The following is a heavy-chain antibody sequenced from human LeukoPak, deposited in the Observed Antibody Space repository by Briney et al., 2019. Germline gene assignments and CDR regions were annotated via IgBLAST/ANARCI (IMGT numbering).Heavy chain of an antibody. J-gene: IGHJ5*02. CDR1: GYTFTGYY. CDR3: ARDLDSSGYYFRGFDP. Sequence: ASVKVSCKASGYTFTGYYMHWVRQAPGQGLEWMGWINPNNDGTNYAQKFQGRVTMTRDTPINTAYMELSRLRSDDTAVYCCARDLDSSGYYFRGFDPWGQGTLVTVSS. V-gene: IGHV1-2*02. D-gene: IGHD3-22*01. CDR2: INPNNDGT.